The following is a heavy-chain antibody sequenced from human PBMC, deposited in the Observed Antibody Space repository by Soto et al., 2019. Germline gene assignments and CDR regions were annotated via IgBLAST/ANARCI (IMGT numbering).Heavy chain of an antibody. V-gene: IGHV3-7*03. D-gene: IGHD2-21*02. CDR2: IKPDGSET. CDR1: GLTFSGHW. Sequence: GGSLRLFCAASGLTFSGHWMTWVRQTPGEGMQWVAAIKPDGSETFYVDSVKGRFTISRDNARNPLFLQMDSLRAEDTAVYYCTSRPSGMTYHAVFDFWGQGTLVTVSS. J-gene: IGHJ4*02. CDR3: TSRPSGMTYHAVFDF.